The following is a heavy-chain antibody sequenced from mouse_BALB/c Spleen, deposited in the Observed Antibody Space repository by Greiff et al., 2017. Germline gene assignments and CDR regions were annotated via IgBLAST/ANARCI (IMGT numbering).Heavy chain of an antibody. J-gene: IGHJ2*01. CDR3: ARSIFDDGYGLDY. Sequence: EVNVVESGGGLVQPGGSRKLSCAASGFTFSSFGMHWVRQAPEQGLEWVAYISSGSSTIYYAGTVKGRFTISRDNPKNTLFLQMTSLRSEDTAMYYCARSIFDDGYGLDYWGQGTTLTVSS. D-gene: IGHD2-3*01. CDR1: GFTFSSFG. CDR2: ISSGSSTI. V-gene: IGHV5-17*02.